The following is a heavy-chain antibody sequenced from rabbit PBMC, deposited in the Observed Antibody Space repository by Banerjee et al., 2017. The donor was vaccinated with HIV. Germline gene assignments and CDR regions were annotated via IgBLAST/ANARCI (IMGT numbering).Heavy chain of an antibody. J-gene: IGHJ4*01. CDR3: GRDRGVGYDLNL. D-gene: IGHD6-1*01. CDR1: GFSFSSSYY. Sequence: QEQLEESGGDLVKPEGSLTLTCTASGFSFSSSYYMCWVRQAPGKGLEWIACIAAGSIGSTYYASWAKGRFTISKTSSTTVTLQMTSLTDADTATYFCGRDRGVGYDLNLWGPGTLVTVS. CDR2: IAAGSIGST. V-gene: IGHV1S45*01.